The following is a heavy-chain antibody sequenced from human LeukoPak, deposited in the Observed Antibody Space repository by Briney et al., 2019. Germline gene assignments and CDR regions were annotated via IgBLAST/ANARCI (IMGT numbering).Heavy chain of an antibody. CDR3: ARAPNTRDYSAGYWYFDL. CDR2: IYSGGST. D-gene: IGHD3-16*01. CDR1: GFTVSNNY. Sequence: PGGSLRLSCAASGFTVSNNYMSWVRQTPGKGLEWVSVIYSGGSTYYEESVKGGFTISRHNSKTTLYLQMISLGAEDTAVYYCARAPNTRDYSAGYWYFDLWGRGTLVTVSS. V-gene: IGHV3-53*01. J-gene: IGHJ2*01.